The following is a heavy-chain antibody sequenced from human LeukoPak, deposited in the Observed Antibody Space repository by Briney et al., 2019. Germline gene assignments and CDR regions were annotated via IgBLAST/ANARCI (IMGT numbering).Heavy chain of an antibody. V-gene: IGHV1-69*05. D-gene: IGHD2-21*02. CDR1: GGTFSSYA. J-gene: IGHJ4*02. Sequence: ASVKVSCKASGGTFSSYAISWVRQAPGQGLEWMGRIIPIFGTANYAQKFQGRVTITTDESTSTAYMELSSLRSEDTVVYYCARDAYCGGDCPFDYWGQGTLVTVSS. CDR3: ARDAYCGGDCPFDY. CDR2: IIPIFGTA.